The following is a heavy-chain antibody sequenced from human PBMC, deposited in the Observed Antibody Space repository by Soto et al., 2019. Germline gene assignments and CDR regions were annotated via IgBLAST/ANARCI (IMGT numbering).Heavy chain of an antibody. CDR1: GGSISSYY. Sequence: PSETLSLTCTVSGGSISSYYWSWIRQPPGKGLEWIGYIYYSGSTNYNPSLKSRVTISVDTSKNQSSLKLSSVTAADTAVYYCARNNAYCSGGSCYWAVRRLYYYGMDVWAQGTTVTVSS. CDR2: IYYSGST. V-gene: IGHV4-59*01. D-gene: IGHD2-15*01. J-gene: IGHJ6*02. CDR3: ARNNAYCSGGSCYWAVRRLYYYGMDV.